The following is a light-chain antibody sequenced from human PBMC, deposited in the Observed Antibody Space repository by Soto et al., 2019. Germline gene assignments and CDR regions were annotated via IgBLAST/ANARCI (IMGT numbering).Light chain of an antibody. CDR1: QSISNF. CDR2: DAS. CDR3: QQSYSTPRT. Sequence: DIQVTQSPSSLSASIGDRVTITCRASQSISNFLNWYQQKPGKAPRLLIYDASSLHSGVPSRFSGSGSGSEFSLTISSLQPEDFATYYCQQSYSTPRTFGQGTKVDVK. V-gene: IGKV1-39*01. J-gene: IGKJ1*01.